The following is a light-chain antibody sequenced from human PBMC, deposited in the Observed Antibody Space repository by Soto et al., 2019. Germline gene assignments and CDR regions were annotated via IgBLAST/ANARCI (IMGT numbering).Light chain of an antibody. Sequence: DIQMTQSPSSLSASVGDRITITCRTSQNISTFLNWYRQKPGKAPNLLIYAASTLQSGVPSRFSGSASGTDFILTISSLQVEDFATYYCQQSYSTPYTFGQGTKLE. CDR1: QNISTF. J-gene: IGKJ2*01. V-gene: IGKV1-39*01. CDR3: QQSYSTPYT. CDR2: AAS.